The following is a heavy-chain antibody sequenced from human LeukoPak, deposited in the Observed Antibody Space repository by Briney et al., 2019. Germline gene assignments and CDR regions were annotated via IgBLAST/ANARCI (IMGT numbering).Heavy chain of an antibody. J-gene: IGHJ5*02. CDR1: GGSISSYY. CDR3: ARSTRKNWFDP. CDR2: IYYSGST. V-gene: IGHV4-59*01. Sequence: SETLSLTCTVSGGSISSYYWSWTRQPPGKGLEWIGYIYYSGSTNYNPSLKSRVTISVDTSKNQFSLKLSSVTAADTAVYYCARSTRKNWFDPWGQGTLVTVSS. D-gene: IGHD1-14*01.